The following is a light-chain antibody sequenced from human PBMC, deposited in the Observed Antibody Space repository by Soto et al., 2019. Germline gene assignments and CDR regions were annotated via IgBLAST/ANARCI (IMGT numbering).Light chain of an antibody. J-gene: IGKJ5*01. V-gene: IGKV2-28*01. CDR3: MQAIQTLIT. CDR2: LGS. CDR1: QSLLHSNGYNY. Sequence: DIVITQSPLSLPFNPLEPASISCRSSQSLLHSNGYNYLDWYLQKPGQSPQLLIYLGSNRSSGVPDRFSGSGSGTDFTLKISRVEAEDVGVYYCMQAIQTLITFGQGTRLEIK.